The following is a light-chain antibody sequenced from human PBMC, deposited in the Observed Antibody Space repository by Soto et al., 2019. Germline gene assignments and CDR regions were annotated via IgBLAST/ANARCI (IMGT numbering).Light chain of an antibody. J-gene: IGLJ1*01. CDR3: QSYDSSLSVLYV. CDR1: SSDVVGYNY. V-gene: IGLV2-8*01. CDR2: DVN. Sequence: QSALTQPPSASGSPGQSVTISCTGTSSDVVGYNYVSWYQQHPGKAPKLIISDVNKRPSGVPDRFSGSKSGTSASLAITGLQAEDEADYYCQSYDSSLSVLYVFGTGTKVTVL.